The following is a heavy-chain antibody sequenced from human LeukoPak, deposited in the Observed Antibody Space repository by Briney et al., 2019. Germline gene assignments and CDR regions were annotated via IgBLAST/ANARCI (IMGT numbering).Heavy chain of an antibody. J-gene: IGHJ6*03. Sequence: GGSLRLSCAASGFTFSSYAMSWVRQGPGKRLEWVSTISGSGGSTYNADSVKGRFTISRDNSKNTLYLEMSTLIAEDTAVYYCAKGAVESLDYYFYMEVWGKGTTVTVSS. CDR2: ISGSGGST. CDR1: GFTFSSYA. D-gene: IGHD2-15*01. CDR3: AKGAVESLDYYFYMEV. V-gene: IGHV3-23*01.